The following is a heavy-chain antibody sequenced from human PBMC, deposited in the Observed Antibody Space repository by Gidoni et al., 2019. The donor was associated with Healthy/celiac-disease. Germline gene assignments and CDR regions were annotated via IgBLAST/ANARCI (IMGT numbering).Heavy chain of an antibody. D-gene: IGHD3-16*01. CDR1: GVTFRSYA. J-gene: IGHJ6*03. Sequence: QVQLVQSGAEVKKPGSSVTVSCKASGVTFRSYAISWVRQAPGQGLEWMGGIIPIFGTANYAQKFQGRGTITADESTSTAYMELSSLRSEDTAVYYCARSYTNSNYYYYYMDVWGKGTTVTVSS. CDR2: IIPIFGTA. CDR3: ARSYTNSNYYYYYMDV. V-gene: IGHV1-69*01.